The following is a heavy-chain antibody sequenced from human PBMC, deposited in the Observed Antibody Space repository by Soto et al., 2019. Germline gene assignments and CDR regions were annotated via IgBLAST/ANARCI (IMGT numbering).Heavy chain of an antibody. J-gene: IGHJ4*02. D-gene: IGHD3-9*01. Sequence: PGGPLRRSCASSGLSFNVHQMHLVRPDPGKGLEWISYIGTSGSTKYYADSVQGRFTISRDNTKNSVYLEMNSLRGDDTGIYYCARAGGSRAFDWPYFDSWGQGTPVTVS. CDR2: IGTSGSTK. CDR3: ARAGGSRAFDWPYFDS. CDR1: GLSFNVHQ. V-gene: IGHV3-48*03.